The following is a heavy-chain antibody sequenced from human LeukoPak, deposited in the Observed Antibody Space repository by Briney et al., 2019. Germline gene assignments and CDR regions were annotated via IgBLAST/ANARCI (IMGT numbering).Heavy chain of an antibody. Sequence: GASVEVSCKASGGTFSSYAISWVRQAPGQGLEWMGGIIPIFGTANYAQKFQGRVTITADESTSTAYMELSSLRSEDTAVYYCARGAYYYMDVWGKGTTVTISS. CDR3: ARGAYYYMDV. V-gene: IGHV1-69*13. CDR2: IIPIFGTA. CDR1: GGTFSSYA. J-gene: IGHJ6*03.